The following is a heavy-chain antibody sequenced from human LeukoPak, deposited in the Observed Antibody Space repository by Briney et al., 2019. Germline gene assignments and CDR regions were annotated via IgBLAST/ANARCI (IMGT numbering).Heavy chain of an antibody. Sequence: SETLSLTCTVSGGSISSYYWSWIRQPPGKGLEWIGYIYYSGSTNYNPSLKSRVTISVDTSKNQFSLKLSFVTAADTAVYYCAREMASSYYDSSGYPNWFDPWGQGTLVTVSS. J-gene: IGHJ5*02. CDR3: AREMASSYYDSSGYPNWFDP. D-gene: IGHD3-22*01. CDR1: GGSISSYY. V-gene: IGHV4-59*01. CDR2: IYYSGST.